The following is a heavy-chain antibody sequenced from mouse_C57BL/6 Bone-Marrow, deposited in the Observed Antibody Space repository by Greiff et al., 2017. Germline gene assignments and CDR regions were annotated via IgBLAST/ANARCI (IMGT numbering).Heavy chain of an antibody. V-gene: IGHV14-4*01. Sequence: VQLKESGAELVRPGASVKLSCTASGFNIKDDYMHWVQQRPEQGLEWIGWIDPENGDTEYASKFQGKATITADTSSNTAYLQLSSLTSEETAVDYCTTPRDYWGQGTSVTVSS. CDR1: GFNIKDDY. CDR3: TTPRDY. J-gene: IGHJ4*01. CDR2: IDPENGDT.